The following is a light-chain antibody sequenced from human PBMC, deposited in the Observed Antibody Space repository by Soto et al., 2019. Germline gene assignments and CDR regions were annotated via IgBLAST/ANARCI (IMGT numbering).Light chain of an antibody. V-gene: IGKV3-11*01. CDR1: QSVSNN. CDR2: GSS. CDR3: QQRSNSIT. Sequence: IVFTQSPTTLSVSPGERVPPSCRASQSVSNNLVWYQQKPGQAPRLLMYGSSIRATGIPARFSGSGSGTDFTLTISSLEPEDFAVYYCQQRSNSITFGQGTRLEIK. J-gene: IGKJ5*01.